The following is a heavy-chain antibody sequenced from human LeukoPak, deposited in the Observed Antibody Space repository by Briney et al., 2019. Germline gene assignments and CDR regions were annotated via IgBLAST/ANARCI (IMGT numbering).Heavy chain of an antibody. CDR1: GFTFSSYW. CDR2: INSDGSST. Sequence: PGGSLRLSCAASGFTFSSYWMHWVRQAPGKGLVWVSRINSDGSSTSYADSVKGRFTISRDNAKNTLYLQMSTLRAEDTSVYYCARDRNTGSSYENLFEYWGQGSLVTASS. V-gene: IGHV3-74*01. J-gene: IGHJ4*02. D-gene: IGHD1-26*01. CDR3: ARDRNTGSSYENLFEY.